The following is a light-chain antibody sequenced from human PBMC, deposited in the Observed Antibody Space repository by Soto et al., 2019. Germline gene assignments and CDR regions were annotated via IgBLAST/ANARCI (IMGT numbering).Light chain of an antibody. CDR1: SSDVGGYNY. CDR3: CSYTSSNTVL. J-gene: IGLJ2*01. CDR2: DVN. Sequence: QSALTQPASVSGSPGQSITISCTGTSSDVGGYNYVSWYQQHPGKAPKLMIYDVNNRPSGVSNRFSGSKSHNTASLTISGLQAEDEADYYCCSYTSSNTVLFGGGTKLTVL. V-gene: IGLV2-14*01.